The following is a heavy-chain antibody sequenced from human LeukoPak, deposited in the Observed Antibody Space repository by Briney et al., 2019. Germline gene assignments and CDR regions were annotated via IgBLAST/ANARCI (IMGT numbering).Heavy chain of an antibody. CDR1: GFTFSSYA. J-gene: IGHJ3*02. CDR2: ISGSGGST. Sequence: GGSLRLSCAASGFTFSSYAMSWVRQAPGKGLEWVSAISGSGGSTYYADSVKGRFTISRDNSKNTLYLQMNSLRAEDTAVYYCAKDRRVNGDYLDAFDIWGQGIMVTVSS. D-gene: IGHD4-17*01. CDR3: AKDRRVNGDYLDAFDI. V-gene: IGHV3-23*01.